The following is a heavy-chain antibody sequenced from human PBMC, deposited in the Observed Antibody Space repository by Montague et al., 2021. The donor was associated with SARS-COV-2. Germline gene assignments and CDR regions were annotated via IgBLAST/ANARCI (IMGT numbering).Heavy chain of an antibody. Sequence: SETLSLTCAVYGGSFSDYHWTCIRQSPGGGLEWIGQINYGGSTKYNPSLRSRVTISIDTSKNQFSLKLTSVTAADTAVYYCARGAPGYWGQGTLVTVSS. CDR2: INYGGST. J-gene: IGHJ4*02. V-gene: IGHV4-34*01. CDR1: GGSFSDYH. D-gene: IGHD1-1*01. CDR3: ARGAPGY.